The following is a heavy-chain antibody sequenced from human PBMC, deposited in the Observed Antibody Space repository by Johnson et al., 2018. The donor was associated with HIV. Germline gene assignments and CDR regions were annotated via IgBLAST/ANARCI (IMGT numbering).Heavy chain of an antibody. V-gene: IGHV3-7*01. CDR3: AKEDCSAIVCSDDGFHL. D-gene: IGHD2-15*01. Sequence: VHLVESGGGLVKPGGSLRLSCAASGFSFNNAWMSWVRQAPGRGLEWVANIKQDGSEKYYVDSVKGRFTISRDSSKTTLFLQMNSLRPEDTAVYFWAKEDCSAIVCSDDGFHLWGQGTMVTLSS. CDR1: GFSFNNAW. CDR2: IKQDGSEK. J-gene: IGHJ3*01.